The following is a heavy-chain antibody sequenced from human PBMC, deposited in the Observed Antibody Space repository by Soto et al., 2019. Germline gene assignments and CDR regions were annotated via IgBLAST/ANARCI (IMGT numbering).Heavy chain of an antibody. J-gene: IGHJ4*02. Sequence: SETLSLTCTVSGGSISSHYWSWFRQPPGKGLEWIGYIYYSGSTKYKPSLKSRVTISVDTPKNQVSLKLSSVTAADTAGYYCARAYDSRIPVDQWAQGILVTVS. CDR2: IYYSGST. D-gene: IGHD3-22*01. CDR1: GGSISSHY. V-gene: IGHV4-59*11. CDR3: ARAYDSRIPVDQ.